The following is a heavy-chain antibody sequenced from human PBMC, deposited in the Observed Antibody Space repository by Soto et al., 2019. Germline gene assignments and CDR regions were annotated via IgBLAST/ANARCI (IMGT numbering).Heavy chain of an antibody. Sequence: SETLSLTCTVSGGSISSNSYYWDWVRQPPGKGLEWIGSVYYSGSTYYNPSLESRVTISVDKSKNQFSLKLMSLSAADTAVYYCGRLEGLATISYYFDYWGQGALVTVSS. D-gene: IGHD3-9*01. V-gene: IGHV4-39*01. J-gene: IGHJ4*02. CDR1: GGSISSNSYY. CDR3: GRLEGLATISYYFDY. CDR2: VYYSGST.